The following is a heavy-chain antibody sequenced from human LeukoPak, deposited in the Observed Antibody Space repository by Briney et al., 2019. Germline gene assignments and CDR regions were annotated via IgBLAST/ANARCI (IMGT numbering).Heavy chain of an antibody. D-gene: IGHD3-16*01. Sequence: SETLSLTCTVSAGSISSGGYYWSWIRQPPGKGLEWIGYIYYSGSTNYNPSLKSRVTISVDTSKNQFTLKLSSVTAADTAVYYCARGRYGWLPFDYWGQGTLVTVSS. CDR3: ARGRYGWLPFDY. J-gene: IGHJ4*02. V-gene: IGHV4-61*08. CDR2: IYYSGST. CDR1: AGSISSGGYY.